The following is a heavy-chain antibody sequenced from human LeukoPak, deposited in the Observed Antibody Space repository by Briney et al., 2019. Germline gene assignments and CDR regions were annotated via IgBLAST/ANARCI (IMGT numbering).Heavy chain of an antibody. J-gene: IGHJ4*02. D-gene: IGHD3-9*01. CDR2: IYYSGST. V-gene: IGHV4-39*07. Sequence: SETLSLTCIVSGGSISSSSYYWGWIRQPPGKGLEWIGSIYYSGSTYYNPSLKSRVTISVDTSKNQFSLKLSSVTAADTAVYYCASYVLRYFDWLLYYFDYWGQGTLVTVSS. CDR1: GGSISSSSYY. CDR3: ASYVLRYFDWLLYYFDY.